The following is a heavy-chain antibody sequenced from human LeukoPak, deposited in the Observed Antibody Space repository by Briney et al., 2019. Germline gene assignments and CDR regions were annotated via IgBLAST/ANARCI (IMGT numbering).Heavy chain of an antibody. D-gene: IGHD2-2*01. CDR1: GGSISSYY. J-gene: IGHJ6*02. V-gene: IGHV4-4*07. CDR3: ARDCSSTSCYPHYYGIDV. Sequence: PSETLSLTCTVSGGSISSYYSSWIRQPAGKGLEWIGRIYTSGSTNYNPSLKSRVTMSVDTSKNQFSLKLSSVTAADTAVYYCARDCSSTSCYPHYYGIDVWGQGTTVTVSS. CDR2: IYTSGST.